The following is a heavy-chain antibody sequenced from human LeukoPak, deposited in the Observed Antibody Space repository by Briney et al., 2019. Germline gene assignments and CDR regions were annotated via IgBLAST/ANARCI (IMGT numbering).Heavy chain of an antibody. CDR2: ISSSSSYI. Sequence: PGGSLRLSCAASGFTYSSYSMNWVRQALGKGLEWVSSISSSSSYIYYADSVKGRFTISRDNAKNSLYLQMNSLRAEDTAVYYCASRAGYCSSTSCYSGYWGQGTLVTVSS. J-gene: IGHJ4*02. V-gene: IGHV3-21*01. CDR1: GFTYSSYS. CDR3: ASRAGYCSSTSCYSGY. D-gene: IGHD2-2*01.